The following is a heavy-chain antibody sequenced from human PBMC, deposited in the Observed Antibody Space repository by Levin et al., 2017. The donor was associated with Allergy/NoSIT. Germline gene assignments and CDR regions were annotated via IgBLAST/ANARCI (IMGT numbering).Heavy chain of an antibody. CDR1: GGSISSYY. V-gene: IGHV4-59*01. CDR2: IYYSGST. CDR3: ARAHYYDSSGYAIDY. J-gene: IGHJ4*02. Sequence: SETLSLTCTVSGGSISSYYWSWIRQPPGKGLEWIGYIYYSGSTNYNPSLKSRVTISVDTSKNQFSLKLSSVTAADTAVYYCARAHYYDSSGYAIDYWGQGTLVTVSS. D-gene: IGHD3-22*01.